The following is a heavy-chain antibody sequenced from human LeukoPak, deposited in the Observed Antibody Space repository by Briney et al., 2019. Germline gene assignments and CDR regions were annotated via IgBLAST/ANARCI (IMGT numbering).Heavy chain of an antibody. CDR3: ARRYISTIFGVVIYYFDY. Sequence: ASVKVSCKASGYTFTSYGITWVRQAPGEGLEWMGWISTYNDNTNYAQKLQGRVTMTTDTSTSTAYMELRSLRSDDTAVYYCARRYISTIFGVVIYYFDYWAQGTLVTVSS. CDR2: ISTYNDNT. D-gene: IGHD3-3*01. J-gene: IGHJ4*02. CDR1: GYTFTSYG. V-gene: IGHV1-18*01.